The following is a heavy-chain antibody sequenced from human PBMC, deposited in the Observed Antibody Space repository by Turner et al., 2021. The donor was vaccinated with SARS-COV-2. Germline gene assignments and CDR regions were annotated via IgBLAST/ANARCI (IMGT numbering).Heavy chain of an antibody. J-gene: IGHJ4*02. D-gene: IGHD3-22*01. CDR2: IYYSGST. CDR3: ARHTAMMAYFDY. Sequence: QVQLQESGPGLVKPSETLSLTCTSPGGSIGSNYWSWIRQPPGKGLEWIGYIYYSGSTKYNPSLKSRVTISVDTSKSQFSLKLSSVTAADTAVYYCARHTAMMAYFDYWGQGTLVTVSS. CDR1: GGSIGSNY. V-gene: IGHV4-59*08.